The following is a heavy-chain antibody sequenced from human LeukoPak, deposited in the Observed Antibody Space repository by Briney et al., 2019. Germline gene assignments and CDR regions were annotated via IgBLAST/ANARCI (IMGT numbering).Heavy chain of an antibody. Sequence: ASVKVSCKASGYTFTSYYMHWVRQAPGQGLEWMGIINPSGGSTSYAQKFQGRVTMTRDTSTSTVYMELSSLRSEDTAVYYCARIRAYGSGSYYDAFDIWGQGTMVTVSS. D-gene: IGHD3-10*01. CDR2: INPSGGST. CDR1: GYTFTSYY. CDR3: ARIRAYGSGSYYDAFDI. J-gene: IGHJ3*02. V-gene: IGHV1-46*01.